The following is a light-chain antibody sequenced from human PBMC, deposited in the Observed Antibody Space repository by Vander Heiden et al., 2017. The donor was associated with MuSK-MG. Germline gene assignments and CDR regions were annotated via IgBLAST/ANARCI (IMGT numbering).Light chain of an antibody. CDR3: TSYTSSSTVV. Sequence: QSALTQPASVSGSPGQSITSSCTGTSSDVGGYNYVSWYQQHPGKAPKLMIYEVSSRPSGVSNRFSGSKSGNTASLTISGLQAEDEADYYCTSYTSSSTVVFGGGTKLTVL. V-gene: IGLV2-14*01. CDR2: EVS. CDR1: SSDVGGYNY. J-gene: IGLJ2*01.